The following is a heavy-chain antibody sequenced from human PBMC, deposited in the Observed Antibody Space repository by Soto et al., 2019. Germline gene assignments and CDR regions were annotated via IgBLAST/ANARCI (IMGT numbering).Heavy chain of an antibody. V-gene: IGHV3-73*01. J-gene: IGHJ6*02. CDR1: GFTFSGSA. D-gene: IGHD3-3*01. Sequence: GGSLRLSCAASGFTFSGSAMHWVRQASGKGLEWVGRIRSKANSYATAYAASVKGRFTISRDDSKNTAYLQMNSLKTEDTAVYYCTMSYDFWSGYYGDYYYGMDVWGQGTTVTVSS. CDR3: TMSYDFWSGYYGDYYYGMDV. CDR2: IRSKANSYAT.